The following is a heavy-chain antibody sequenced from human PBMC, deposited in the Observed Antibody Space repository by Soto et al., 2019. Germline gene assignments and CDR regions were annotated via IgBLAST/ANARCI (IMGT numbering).Heavy chain of an antibody. CDR1: GFTFSRFG. CDR3: AKDLREMATIRPDY. CDR2: ISYDGIDK. J-gene: IGHJ4*02. V-gene: IGHV3-30*18. Sequence: QVQLVESGGGVVQPGRSLRLSCAAPGFTFSRFGIHWVRQAPGKGLEWVALISYDGIDKNYADSVKGRFTISRENSKNMVYLQMNSLRAEDTALYYCAKDLREMATIRPDYWGQGILVTVSS. D-gene: IGHD5-12*01.